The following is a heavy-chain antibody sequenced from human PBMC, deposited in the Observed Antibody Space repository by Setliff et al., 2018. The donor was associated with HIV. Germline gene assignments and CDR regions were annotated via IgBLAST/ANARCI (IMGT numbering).Heavy chain of an antibody. CDR3: SINSPLSS. Sequence: GGSLRLSCAASGFTFSDVWVNWVRQAPGRGLEWVGRIKNRPAGGITEYAAPVKGRFTISRDDSKNMAYLQMNSLKIEDTALYFCSINSPLSSWGQGTLVTVSS. V-gene: IGHV3-15*01. J-gene: IGHJ4*02. D-gene: IGHD6-6*01. CDR2: IKNRPAGGIT. CDR1: GFTFSDVW.